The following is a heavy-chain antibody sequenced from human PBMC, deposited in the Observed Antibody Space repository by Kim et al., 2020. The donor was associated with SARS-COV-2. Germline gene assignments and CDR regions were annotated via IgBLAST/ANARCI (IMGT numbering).Heavy chain of an antibody. CDR2: ISDNGSEK. CDR1: GSPFSRHG. D-gene: IGHD3-22*01. V-gene: IGHV3-30*12. CDR3: ARWAGTQRYGYCLDH. J-gene: IGHJ4*02. Sequence: GGSLRLSCAVSGSPFSRHGMHWVRQAPGKGLEWVAVISDNGSEKDYTDSVKGRFTVSKDNSNNVLYLQMDSLRAEDTAVYYCARWAGTQRYGYCLDHWGQGTLVTVSS.